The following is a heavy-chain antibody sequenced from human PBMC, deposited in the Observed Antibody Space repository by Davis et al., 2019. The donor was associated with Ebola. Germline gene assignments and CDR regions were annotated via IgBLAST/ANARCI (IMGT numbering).Heavy chain of an antibody. J-gene: IGHJ6*03. CDR3: ARGPDYSNNDVYYYYYMDV. CDR2: IYTSGST. D-gene: IGHD4-11*01. Sequence: PSETLSLTCTVSGGSISSGSYYWSWIRQPAGKGLEWIGHIYTSGSTNYNPSLKSRVTISVDTSKNQFSLKLSSVTAADTAVYYCARGPDYSNNDVYYYYYMDVWGKGTTVTVSS. CDR1: GGSISSGSYY. V-gene: IGHV4-61*09.